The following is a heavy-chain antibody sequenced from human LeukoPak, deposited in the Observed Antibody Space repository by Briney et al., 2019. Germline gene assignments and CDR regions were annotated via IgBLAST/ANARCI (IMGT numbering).Heavy chain of an antibody. Sequence: PGGSLRLSCAASGFTFSSYAMSWVRQAPGKGLEWVSSIGGSSTTIFYADSVKGRSTVSRDNAKKSVFLQMNSLRAEDTAVYYCARAIFGVAQPPYYFYHYMDVWGKGTTVTVSS. D-gene: IGHD3-3*01. CDR1: GFTFSSYA. V-gene: IGHV3-21*01. CDR2: IGGSSTTI. J-gene: IGHJ6*03. CDR3: ARAIFGVAQPPYYFYHYMDV.